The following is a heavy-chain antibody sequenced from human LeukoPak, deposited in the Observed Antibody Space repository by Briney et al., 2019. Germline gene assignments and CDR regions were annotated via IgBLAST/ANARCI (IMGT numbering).Heavy chain of an antibody. CDR1: GFTFSHYG. Sequence: PGGSLRLSCAPSGFTFSHYGIHWVRQVPGKGLEWVAAIQSDGSKEYYAESVKGRFTISRDNSLNTLYVQLNSLRAEDTAIYYCARDANPDGRNWYFDIWGRGTLVTVPS. CDR3: ARDANPDGRNWYFDI. CDR2: IQSDGSKE. J-gene: IGHJ2*01. D-gene: IGHD2-15*01. V-gene: IGHV3-33*01.